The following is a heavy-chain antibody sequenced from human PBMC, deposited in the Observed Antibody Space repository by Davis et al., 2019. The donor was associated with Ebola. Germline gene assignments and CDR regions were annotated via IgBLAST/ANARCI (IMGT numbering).Heavy chain of an antibody. J-gene: IGHJ4*02. Sequence: GESLKISCAASGFTVSSNCMSWVRQAPGKGLEWVSYIGSSGSGTSYADSVKGRFTVSRDNAKNSLYLQMNSLRAEDTAIYFCARDDGLRAIDYWGQGTLVTVSS. CDR3: ARDDGLRAIDY. D-gene: IGHD3-16*01. V-gene: IGHV3-48*04. CDR1: GFTVSSNC. CDR2: IGSSGSGT.